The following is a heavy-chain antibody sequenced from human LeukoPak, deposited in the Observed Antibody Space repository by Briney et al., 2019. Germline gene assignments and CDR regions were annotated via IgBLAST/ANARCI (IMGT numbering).Heavy chain of an antibody. V-gene: IGHV3-30-3*01. D-gene: IGHD3-22*01. CDR3: ARKRGGIYDSRALDL. CDR1: GFTFRSYS. CDR2: TSYDGSNV. J-gene: IGHJ6*02. Sequence: GRSLRLSCAASGFTFRSYSMHWVRQAPGKGLEWAATTSYDGSNVYYADSVKDRFTISRDNSKNTVYLEMSGLRVEDTAVFHCARKRGGIYDSRALDLWGQGTTVIVSS.